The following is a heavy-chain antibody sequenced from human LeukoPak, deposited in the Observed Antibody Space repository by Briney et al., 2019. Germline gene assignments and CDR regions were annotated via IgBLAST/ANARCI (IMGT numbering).Heavy chain of an antibody. J-gene: IGHJ4*02. D-gene: IGHD2-2*01. CDR1: GGSISSGGYY. V-gene: IGHV4-30-2*01. Sequence: SETLSLTCTVSGGSISSGGYYWSWIRQPPGKGLEWIGYIYHSGSTYYNPSLKSRVTISVDRSKNQFSLKLSSVTAADTAVYYCARESTHCSSTSCPSYWGQGTLITISS. CDR2: IYHSGST. CDR3: ARESTHCSSTSCPSY.